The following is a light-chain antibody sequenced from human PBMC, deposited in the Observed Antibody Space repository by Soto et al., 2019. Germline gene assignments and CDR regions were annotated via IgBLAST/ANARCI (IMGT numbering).Light chain of an antibody. CDR2: SNI. Sequence: QSVLTQPPSASGTPGQRVTISCSGSSSNIGSNTVNWYQQLPGTAPKLLIYSNIHRPSGVPDRFSGSKSGTSASLAVSGLQSDDEADYYCATWDDSQNGPVFGGGTKVTVL. CDR3: ATWDDSQNGPV. V-gene: IGLV1-44*01. CDR1: SSNIGSNT. J-gene: IGLJ2*01.